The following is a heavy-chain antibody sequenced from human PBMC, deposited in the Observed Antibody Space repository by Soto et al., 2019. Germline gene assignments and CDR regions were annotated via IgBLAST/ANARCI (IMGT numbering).Heavy chain of an antibody. D-gene: IGHD6-25*01. V-gene: IGHV4-34*01. J-gene: IGHJ4*02. CDR2: INHSGST. Sequence: SEKLPRTYGVYGGSFSGDLWGCCRRPPGKGMEWIGEINHSGSTNYNPSLKSRVTTSVDTSKNQFSLKLSSVTAADTAVYYVARLSSGIVYYVDDWGKGTLVTV. CDR3: ARLSSGIVYYVDD. CDR1: GGSFSGDL.